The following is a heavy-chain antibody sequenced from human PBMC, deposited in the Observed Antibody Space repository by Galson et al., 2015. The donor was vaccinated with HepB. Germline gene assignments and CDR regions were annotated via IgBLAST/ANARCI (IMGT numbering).Heavy chain of an antibody. CDR3: AREYQRLGWFDP. D-gene: IGHD2-2*01. Sequence: SVKVSCKASGGTFSSYAISWVRQAPGQGLEWMGGIIPIFGTANYAQKFQGRVTITADESTSTAYMELSSLRSEDTAVYYCAREYQRLGWFDPWGQGTLVTVSS. J-gene: IGHJ5*02. CDR1: GGTFSSYA. V-gene: IGHV1-69*13. CDR2: IIPIFGTA.